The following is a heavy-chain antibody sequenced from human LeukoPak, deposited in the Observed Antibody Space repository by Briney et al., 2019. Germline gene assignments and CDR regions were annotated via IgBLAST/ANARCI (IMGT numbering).Heavy chain of an antibody. CDR3: ANDYSSGYIVDAFDI. J-gene: IGHJ3*02. D-gene: IGHD3-22*01. CDR2: ISYDGSNK. Sequence: PGRSLRLSCAASGFTFSSYGMHWVRQAPAKGLEGVAVISYDGSNKYYADSVKGRFTIYRDNSKNTLYLQMNGLRAEGTAVYYCANDYSSGYIVDAFDIWGQGTMVTVSS. V-gene: IGHV3-30*18. CDR1: GFTFSSYG.